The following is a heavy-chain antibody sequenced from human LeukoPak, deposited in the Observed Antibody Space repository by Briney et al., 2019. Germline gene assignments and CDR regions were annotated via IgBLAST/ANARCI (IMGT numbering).Heavy chain of an antibody. D-gene: IGHD1-7*01. V-gene: IGHV3-11*04. CDR1: GFTLSDHY. Sequence: PGGSLRLSCSASGFTLSDHYMNWIRQAPGKGLEWVSDISSRGSAIYYADSVKGRFTISRDNAKNSLYLQMNSLRVEDTAVYYCARDLKLGTSYVFDYWGQGTLVTVSS. CDR2: ISSRGSAI. CDR3: ARDLKLGTSYVFDY. J-gene: IGHJ4*02.